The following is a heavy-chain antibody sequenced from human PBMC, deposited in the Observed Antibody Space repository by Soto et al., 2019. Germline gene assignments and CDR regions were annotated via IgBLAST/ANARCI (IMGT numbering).Heavy chain of an antibody. CDR1: GASISSGDYN. CDR3: ARDGGNWFEP. Sequence: QVQLQESGPGLVKPSQTLSLTCTVSGASISSGDYNWSWIRQPPGKGLEWIGDISYRGSTYYNPPLKSRLTISVDMSKNQLSLKLSSVTAADMAVYYCARDGGNWFEPWGQGTLVTVSS. CDR2: ISYRGST. V-gene: IGHV4-30-4*01. D-gene: IGHD3-10*01. J-gene: IGHJ5*02.